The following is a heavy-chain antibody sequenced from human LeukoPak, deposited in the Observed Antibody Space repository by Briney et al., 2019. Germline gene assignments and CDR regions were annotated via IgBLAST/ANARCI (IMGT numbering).Heavy chain of an antibody. CDR1: GDSVSTNSVA. CDR2: TYYRSKWNN. Sequence: SQTLSLTCAISGDSVSTNSVAWNWIRQSPSRGLEWLGRTYYRSKWNNDYAVSVKSRITINPDTSKNQFSLQLNSVTPDDTVLYYCARGRYSGFDLWGQGTMVTVSS. D-gene: IGHD2-15*01. V-gene: IGHV6-1*01. J-gene: IGHJ3*01. CDR3: ARGRYSGFDL.